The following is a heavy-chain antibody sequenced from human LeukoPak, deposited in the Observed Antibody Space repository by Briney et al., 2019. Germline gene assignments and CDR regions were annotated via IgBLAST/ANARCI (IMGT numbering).Heavy chain of an antibody. V-gene: IGHV1-2*02. Sequence: ASVKVSCEASGYTFTGYYMHWVRQAPGQGLEWMGWINPNSGGTNYAQKFQGRVTMTRDTSISTAYMELSRLRSDDTAVYYCASSVGARDPFDYWGQGTLVTVSS. CDR1: GYTFTGYY. CDR2: INPNSGGT. D-gene: IGHD1-26*01. CDR3: ASSVGARDPFDY. J-gene: IGHJ4*02.